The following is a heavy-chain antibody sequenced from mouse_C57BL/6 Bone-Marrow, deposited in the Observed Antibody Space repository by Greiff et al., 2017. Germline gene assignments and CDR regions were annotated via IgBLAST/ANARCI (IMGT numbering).Heavy chain of an antibody. V-gene: IGHV1-81*01. J-gene: IGHJ4*01. CDR1: GYTFTSYG. Sequence: QVQLKQSGAELARPGASVKLSCKASGYTFTSYGISWVKQRTGQGLEWIGEIYPRSGNTYYNEKFKGKATLTADKSSSTAYMELRSLTSEDSAVYFCARDGYYYAMDYWGQATSVTVSS. D-gene: IGHD2-3*01. CDR3: ARDGYYYAMDY. CDR2: IYPRSGNT.